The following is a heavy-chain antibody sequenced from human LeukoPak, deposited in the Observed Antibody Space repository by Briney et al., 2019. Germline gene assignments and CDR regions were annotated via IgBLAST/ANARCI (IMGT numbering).Heavy chain of an antibody. Sequence: SETLSLTCTVSGGTISSGGYYWSWIRQHPGKDLEWIGHLSYSGSTYYNPSLNSRVTISVGTSKSQFTLKLSSVTAADPAVYYCARVRAYSYGELDYWGQGTLVTVSS. CDR1: GGTISSGGYY. D-gene: IGHD5-18*01. J-gene: IGHJ4*02. V-gene: IGHV4-31*03. CDR3: ARVRAYSYGELDY. CDR2: LSYSGST.